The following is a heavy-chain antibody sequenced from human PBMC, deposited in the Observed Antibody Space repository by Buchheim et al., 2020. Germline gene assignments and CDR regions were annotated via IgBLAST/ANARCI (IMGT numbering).Heavy chain of an antibody. Sequence: EVQLLESGGDLVQPGGSLRLSCVASGFAFSRYVMSWVRQAPGRGLEWVSTISGSGANTYYADSVKGRFTFSRDNSKNTLYLQMNSLRAEDTAVYYCAKRPLEEAARPFDYWGQGTL. CDR1: GFAFSRYV. V-gene: IGHV3-23*01. CDR3: AKRPLEEAARPFDY. J-gene: IGHJ4*02. CDR2: ISGSGANT. D-gene: IGHD6-6*01.